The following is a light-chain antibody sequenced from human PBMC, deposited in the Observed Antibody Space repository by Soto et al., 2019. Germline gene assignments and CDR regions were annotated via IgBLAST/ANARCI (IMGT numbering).Light chain of an antibody. CDR3: TSFARGSTLV. CDR1: SSDVGTYNL. Sequence: QSVLSQSPSASGTPGQRVTISCTGTSSDVGTYNLVSWYQQYPGKAPKLMIYATSKRPSGVSNRFSGSKSGDTASLTISGLQAEDEADYYCTSFARGSTLVFGGGTQLTVL. J-gene: IGLJ3*02. CDR2: ATS. V-gene: IGLV2-23*01.